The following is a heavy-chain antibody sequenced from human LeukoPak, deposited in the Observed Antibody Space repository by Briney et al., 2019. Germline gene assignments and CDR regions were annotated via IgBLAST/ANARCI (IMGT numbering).Heavy chain of an antibody. CDR2: IYSGGST. CDR1: GFTVSSNY. V-gene: IGHV3-53*01. Sequence: GGSLRLSCAASGFTVSSNYMSWVRQAPGKGLEWVSVIYSGGSTFYADSVKGRFSISRDNSKNTLYLQMNSLRAEDTAVYYCARRETSWEVGWCCAFDIWGQGTKVTVSS. D-gene: IGHD1-26*01. J-gene: IGHJ3*02. CDR3: ARRETSWEVGWCCAFDI.